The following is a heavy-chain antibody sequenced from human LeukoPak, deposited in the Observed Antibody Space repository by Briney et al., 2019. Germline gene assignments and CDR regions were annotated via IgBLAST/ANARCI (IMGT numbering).Heavy chain of an antibody. D-gene: IGHD3-10*01. CDR2: VYYSGST. CDR1: GGSLSSDY. V-gene: IGHV4-59*08. CDR3: ARLRKPRIYYYGSGSYYSPFHY. J-gene: IGHJ4*02. Sequence: SEALSLTCTVSGGSLSSDYWSWIRQPPTKELEWIGYVYYSGSTNYNPSLKSRVTISVDASKNQFPLKLSSVTAADTAVYYCARLRKPRIYYYGSGSYYSPFHYWGQGTLVTVSS.